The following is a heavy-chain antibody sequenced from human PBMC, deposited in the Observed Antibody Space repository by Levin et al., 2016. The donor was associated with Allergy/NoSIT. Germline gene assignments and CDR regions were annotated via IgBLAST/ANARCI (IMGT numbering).Heavy chain of an antibody. V-gene: IGHV1-18*01. J-gene: IGHJ3*02. CDR3: ARSPVVVPAAIVAFDI. Sequence: WVRQAPGQRLEWMGWINAGNGNTNYAQKLQGRVTMTTDTSTSTAYMELRSLRSDDTAVYYCARSPVVVPAAIVAFDIWGQGTMVTVSS. D-gene: IGHD2-2*01. CDR2: INAGNGNT.